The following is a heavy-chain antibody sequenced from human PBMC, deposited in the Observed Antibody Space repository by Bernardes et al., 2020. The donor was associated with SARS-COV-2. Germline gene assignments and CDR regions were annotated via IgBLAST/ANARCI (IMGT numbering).Heavy chain of an antibody. J-gene: IGHJ4*02. CDR3: AKSVRVLLWFGELFFDY. Sequence: GGSLRLSCAASGFTFSSYAMSWVRQAPGKGLEWVSAISGSGGSTYYADSVKGRFTISRDNSKNTLYLQMNSLRAEDTAVYYCAKSVRVLLWFGELFFDYWGQGTLVTVSS. D-gene: IGHD3-10*01. V-gene: IGHV3-23*01. CDR1: GFTFSSYA. CDR2: ISGSGGST.